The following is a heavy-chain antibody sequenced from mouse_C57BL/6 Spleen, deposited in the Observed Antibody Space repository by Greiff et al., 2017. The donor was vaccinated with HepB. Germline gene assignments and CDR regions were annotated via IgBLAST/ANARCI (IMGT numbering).Heavy chain of an antibody. J-gene: IGHJ2*01. Sequence: LVESGAELVRPGASVTLSCKASGYTFTDYEMHWVKQTPVHGLEWIGAIDPETGGTAYNQKFKGKAILTADKSSSTAYMELRSLTSEDSAVYYCTRDDYGSSYEGDYWGQGTTLTVSA. CDR1: GYTFTDYE. CDR2: IDPETGGT. V-gene: IGHV1-15*01. D-gene: IGHD1-1*01. CDR3: TRDDYGSSYEGDY.